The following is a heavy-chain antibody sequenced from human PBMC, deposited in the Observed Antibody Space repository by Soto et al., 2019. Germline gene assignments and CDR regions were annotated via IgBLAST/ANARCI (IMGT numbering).Heavy chain of an antibody. CDR2: ISYDGSNK. CDR3: AREQAAYYDILTGYYYYYGMDV. Sequence: QVQLVESGGGVVQPGRSLRLSCAASGFTFSSYAMHWVRQAPGKGLEWVAVISYDGSNKYYADSVKGRFTISRDNSKNTLYLQMNSLRAEDTAVYYCAREQAAYYDILTGYYYYYGMDVWGQGTTVTVSS. V-gene: IGHV3-30-3*01. CDR1: GFTFSSYA. J-gene: IGHJ6*02. D-gene: IGHD3-9*01.